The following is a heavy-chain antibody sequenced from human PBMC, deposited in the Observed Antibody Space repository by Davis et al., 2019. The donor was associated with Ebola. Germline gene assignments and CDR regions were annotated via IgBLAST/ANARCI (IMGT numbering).Heavy chain of an antibody. CDR1: GYTFSSFW. CDR3: ARDPDLTGTNDAFDI. Sequence: GESLKISCKGSGYTFSSFWLSWVRQPPGKGLEWVPVFYTGVGTNYADSVKGRSTISRDNSKNTLYLQMNSLRAEDTPVYYCARDPDLTGTNDAFDIWGQGTVVTVS. D-gene: IGHD1-14*01. J-gene: IGHJ3*02. CDR2: FYTGVGT. V-gene: IGHV3-53*01.